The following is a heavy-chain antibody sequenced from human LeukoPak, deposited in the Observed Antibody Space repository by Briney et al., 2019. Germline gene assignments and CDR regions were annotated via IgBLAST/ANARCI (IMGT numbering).Heavy chain of an antibody. Sequence: ASVTVTFKSSGNSFSTYGISWLRQAPGQGLEWMGWINVNTKYAQKFRGRVTLTQDTSTSTAYMELRSLKSNDRAVYYCARAPRCNTNSCNSWFDPWGQGTLVTVSS. D-gene: IGHD2-8*01. CDR3: ARAPRCNTNSCNSWFDP. CDR2: INVNT. J-gene: IGHJ5*02. CDR1: GNSFSTYG. V-gene: IGHV1-18*04.